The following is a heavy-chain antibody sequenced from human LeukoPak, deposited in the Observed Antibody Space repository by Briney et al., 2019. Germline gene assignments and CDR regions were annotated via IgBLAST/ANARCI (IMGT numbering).Heavy chain of an antibody. V-gene: IGHV6-1*01. CDR3: ARKTGDFDY. J-gene: IGHJ4*02. CDR2: TYYRSKWYN. Sequence: SQTISLTCAISGDSVSSNSAAWNWIRQSPSRGLEWLGRTYYRSKWYNDYAASMKSRIIINADTSKNQFSLQLNSVILEDTAVYYCARKTGDFDYWGQGTLVTVSS. CDR1: GDSVSSNSAA. D-gene: IGHD7-27*01.